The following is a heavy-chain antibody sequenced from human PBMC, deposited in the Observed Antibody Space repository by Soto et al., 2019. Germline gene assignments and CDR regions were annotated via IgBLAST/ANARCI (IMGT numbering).Heavy chain of an antibody. CDR2: SRNKPNGYTT. Sequence: GGSLRLSCAASGFTISNHYMDWVRQAPGRGLEWVGRSRNKPNGYTTQYAASVQGRFTISRDDSRNSLYLQMTSLKTDDTAVYYCGRSIATPGNHYYGLDVWGQGTTVTVSS. J-gene: IGHJ6*02. CDR3: GRSIATPGNHYYGLDV. D-gene: IGHD6-13*01. CDR1: GFTISNHY. V-gene: IGHV3-72*01.